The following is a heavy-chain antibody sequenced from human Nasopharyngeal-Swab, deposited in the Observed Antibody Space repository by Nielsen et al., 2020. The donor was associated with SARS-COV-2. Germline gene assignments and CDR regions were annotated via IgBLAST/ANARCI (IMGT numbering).Heavy chain of an antibody. CDR2: INPSGGST. Sequence: ASVKVSCKASGYTFTSYYMHWVRQAPGQGLEWMGIINPSGGSTSYAQKFQGRVTMTGDTSTSTVYMELSSLRSEDTAVYYCARGGSTISADPGPDYWGQGTLVTVSS. CDR3: ARGGSTISADPGPDY. V-gene: IGHV1-46*01. CDR1: GYTFTSYY. D-gene: IGHD3-3*01. J-gene: IGHJ4*02.